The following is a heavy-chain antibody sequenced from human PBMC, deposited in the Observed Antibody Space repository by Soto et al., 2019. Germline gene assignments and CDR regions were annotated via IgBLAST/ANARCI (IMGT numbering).Heavy chain of an antibody. CDR2: VNSDGSTT. CDR3: ARGLKGKYGCDY. D-gene: IGHD3-10*01. CDR1: GFTFSDYW. V-gene: IGHV3-74*01. Sequence: EVQLVESGGDLVQPGGSTRLSCAVSGFTFSDYWMHWVRQAPGKGLVWVSRVNSDGSTTNYADSVKGRFTISRDNAKNTRYLQMTSLRAEDTAVYYCARGLKGKYGCDYWGQGTLVTVSS. J-gene: IGHJ4*02.